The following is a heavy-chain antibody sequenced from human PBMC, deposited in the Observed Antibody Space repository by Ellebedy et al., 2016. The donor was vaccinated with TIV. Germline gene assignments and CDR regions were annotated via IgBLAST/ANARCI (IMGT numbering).Heavy chain of an antibody. CDR1: GFTFRNAW. CDR3: STGGLTFDY. Sequence: GGSLRLXCAASGFTFRNAWMSWVRQAPGKGLEWVGRIKSKSDGGTTDYSSPVKGRFTISRDDSKNTLYLQMNSLKTEDTAVYYCSTGGLTFDYWGQGTLVTVSS. CDR2: IKSKSDGGTT. J-gene: IGHJ4*02. D-gene: IGHD3-16*01. V-gene: IGHV3-15*01.